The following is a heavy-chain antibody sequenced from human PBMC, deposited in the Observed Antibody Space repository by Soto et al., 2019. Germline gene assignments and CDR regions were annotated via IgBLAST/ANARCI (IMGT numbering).Heavy chain of an antibody. CDR1: GYTFTSCA. D-gene: IGHD7-27*01. Sequence: QVPLVQSGAEVKKPGASVKVSCKSSGYTFTSCAIHWLRQSPGHSLEWVGWIHAGNGDIKYSQKFQGRVTITGDTSSSSEYMEVSCLTSEETAIYYCTNSNWGGGTIRVLGDWVQGSLVNACS. CDR3: TNSNWGGGTIRVLGD. J-gene: IGHJ4*02. V-gene: IGHV1-3*01. CDR2: IHAGNGDI.